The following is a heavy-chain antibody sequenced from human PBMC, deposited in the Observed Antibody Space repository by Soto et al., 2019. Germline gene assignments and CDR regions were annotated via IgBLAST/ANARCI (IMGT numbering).Heavy chain of an antibody. CDR2: INAGSGNT. Sequence: ASVKVSCKASGYTFTRYAIHWVRQAPGQRLEWMGWINAGSGNTQYSQNFQGRVTISKNTSARTVYMDLTSLRSEDTAFYYCAREIIASGYDYWGQGTLVTVSS. V-gene: IGHV1-3*01. D-gene: IGHD2-21*01. CDR3: AREIIASGYDY. CDR1: GYTFTRYA. J-gene: IGHJ4*02.